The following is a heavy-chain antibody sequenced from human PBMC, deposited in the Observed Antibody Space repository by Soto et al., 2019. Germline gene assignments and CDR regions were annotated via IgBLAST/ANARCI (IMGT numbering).Heavy chain of an antibody. V-gene: IGHV4-59*01. D-gene: IGHD2-2*01. CDR2: IYYSGST. CDR3: ARDSTEYYYYYGMDV. CDR1: GGSISSYY. J-gene: IGHJ6*02. Sequence: LSLTCTVSGGSISSYYWSWIRQPPGKGLEWIGYIYYSGSTNYNPSLKSRVTISVDTSKNQFSLKLSSVTAADTAVYYCARDSTEYYYYYGMDVWGQGTTVTVYS.